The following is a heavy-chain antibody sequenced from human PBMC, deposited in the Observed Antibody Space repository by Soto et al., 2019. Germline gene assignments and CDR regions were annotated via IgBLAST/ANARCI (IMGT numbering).Heavy chain of an antibody. CDR1: GYSFTSYW. CDR3: ASSDSSGYYGGRYYYGMDV. CDR2: SDPSDSYT. Sequence: GESLKISCKGSGYSFTSYWISWVRQMPGKGLEWMGRSDPSDSYTNYSPSFQGHVTISADKSISTAYLQWSSLKASDTAMYYCASSDSSGYYGGRYYYGMDVWGQGTTVTVSS. D-gene: IGHD3-22*01. J-gene: IGHJ6*02. V-gene: IGHV5-10-1*01.